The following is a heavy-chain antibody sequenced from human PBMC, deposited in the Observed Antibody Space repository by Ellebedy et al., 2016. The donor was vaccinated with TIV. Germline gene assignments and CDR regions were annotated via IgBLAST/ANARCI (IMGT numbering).Heavy chain of an antibody. CDR3: AKDPYASSPNRKSSHGYYFDY. J-gene: IGHJ4*02. Sequence: AASVKVSCKASGYTFTSYDINWVRQATGQGLEWMGWMNPNSGNTGYAQKFQGRVTMTRNTSISTAYMELSSLRSEDTAVYYCAKDPYASSPNRKSSHGYYFDYWGQGTLVTVSS. CDR1: GYTFTSYD. D-gene: IGHD6-13*01. CDR2: MNPNSGNT. V-gene: IGHV1-8*01.